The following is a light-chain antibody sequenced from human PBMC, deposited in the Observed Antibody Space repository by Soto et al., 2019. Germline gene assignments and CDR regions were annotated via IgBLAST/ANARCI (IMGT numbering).Light chain of an antibody. CDR2: GAS. CDR1: QSVSSSY. CDR3: QQYGSSPYT. V-gene: IGKV3-20*01. Sequence: EIVLTQSPGTLSLSPGERATLSCRASQSVSSSYLAWYQQKPGQAPRLLIYGASSRATGIPDRFSGSGSGTDFTLTIITLEPEDFAVYSCQQYGSSPYTFGQGTKLQIK. J-gene: IGKJ2*01.